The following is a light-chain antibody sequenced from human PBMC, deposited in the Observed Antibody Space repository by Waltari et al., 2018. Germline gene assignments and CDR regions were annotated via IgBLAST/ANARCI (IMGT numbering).Light chain of an antibody. CDR2: GAS. J-gene: IGKJ4*01. CDR1: QSVSSN. V-gene: IGKV3-15*01. Sequence: EIVMTQSPATLSVSPGERATLSCRASQSVSSNLAGYQHKPGQAPRLLMYGASTRATGIPARFSGSGSGTEFTLTISSLQSEDFAVYYCQQYNNWPLTFGGGTKVEIK. CDR3: QQYNNWPLT.